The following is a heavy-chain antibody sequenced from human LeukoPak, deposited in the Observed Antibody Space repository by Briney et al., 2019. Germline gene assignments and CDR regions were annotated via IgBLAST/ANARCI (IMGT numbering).Heavy chain of an antibody. J-gene: IGHJ4*02. V-gene: IGHV3-7*01. CDR3: ASERPSSSWYDY. Sequence: PGGSLRLSCAASGFRFSAYGMHWVRQAPGKGLEWVANIKPDGSEKYYVDFVKGRFTISRDNAENSLYLQMNSLRAEDTAVYYCASERPSSSWYDYWGQGTLVTVSS. CDR1: GFRFSAYG. D-gene: IGHD6-13*01. CDR2: IKPDGSEK.